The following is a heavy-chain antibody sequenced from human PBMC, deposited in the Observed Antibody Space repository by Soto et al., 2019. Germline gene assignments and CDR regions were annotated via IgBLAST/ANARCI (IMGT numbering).Heavy chain of an antibody. Sequence: VQLQESGPGLVKPSQTLSLTCTVSGGSINSGGYYWSWIRQHPGMGLEWIGYIYYSGSTHYNPTLKSQVTMSVDTTKNQFSLKLSSVTAADTAIYYGARGGKTMIVVGYLDYWGQGTLVTVSS. CDR3: ARGGKTMIVVGYLDY. CDR2: IYYSGST. V-gene: IGHV4-31*01. CDR1: GGSINSGGYY. D-gene: IGHD3-22*01. J-gene: IGHJ4*02.